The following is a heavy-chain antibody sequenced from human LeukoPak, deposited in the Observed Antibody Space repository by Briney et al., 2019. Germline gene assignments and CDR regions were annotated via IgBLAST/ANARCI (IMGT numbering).Heavy chain of an antibody. CDR2: INTYNGNT. D-gene: IGHD6-19*01. J-gene: IGHJ4*02. V-gene: IGHV1-18*01. CDR1: GYTFTSYA. CDR3: ARGGDPVAGPYDY. Sequence: ASVKVSCKASGYTFTSYAINWVRQAPGLGLEWMGWINTYNGNTNYAQKLQGRVTMTTDTSTSTAYMELSSLRSEDTAVYYCARGGDPVAGPYDYWGQGTLVTVSS.